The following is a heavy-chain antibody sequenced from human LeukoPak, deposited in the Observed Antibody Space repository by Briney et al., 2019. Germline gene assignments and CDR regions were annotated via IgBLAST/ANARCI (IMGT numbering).Heavy chain of an antibody. CDR1: GLSVSSSI. CDR3: AREGHSSGYCGAFDI. V-gene: IGHV3-64*01. Sequence: GGSLRLSCAASGLSVSSSIMHWVRQVPGKGLEYVSGLGSDGISTYYGNSVKGRFTISRDNSRNTLYLQMDCLRVEDMAVYYCAREGHSSGYCGAFDIWGQGTMVTVSS. CDR2: LGSDGIST. D-gene: IGHD3-22*01. J-gene: IGHJ3*02.